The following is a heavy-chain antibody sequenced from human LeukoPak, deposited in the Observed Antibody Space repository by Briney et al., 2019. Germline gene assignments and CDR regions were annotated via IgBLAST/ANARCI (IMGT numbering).Heavy chain of an antibody. V-gene: IGHV4-39*01. CDR2: MFYSGST. CDR3: ARHASCSSTSCYVDY. J-gene: IGHJ4*02. Sequence: PSETLSLTCTVSGGSVSSNYYYWGWIRQPPGRGLEWLGGMFYSGSTYYNPSLKSRVTISVGTSKIQFSLELISVTAADTAVYYCARHASCSSTSCYVDYWGQGTLVTVSS. D-gene: IGHD2-2*01. CDR1: GGSVSSNYYY.